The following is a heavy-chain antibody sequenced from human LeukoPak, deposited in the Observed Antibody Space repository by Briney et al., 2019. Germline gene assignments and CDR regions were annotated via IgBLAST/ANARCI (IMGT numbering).Heavy chain of an antibody. CDR3: AREDYSNSVNHWFDP. CDR2: IIPIFGTA. V-gene: IGHV1-69*05. CDR1: GGTFSSYA. J-gene: IGHJ5*02. D-gene: IGHD4-11*01. Sequence: GASVTVSFKASGGTFSSYAVSWVRQAPGQGLEWMGGIIPIFGTANYAQKFQGRVTITTDESTSTAYMELSSLRSEDTAVYYCAREDYSNSVNHWFDPWGQGTLVTVSS.